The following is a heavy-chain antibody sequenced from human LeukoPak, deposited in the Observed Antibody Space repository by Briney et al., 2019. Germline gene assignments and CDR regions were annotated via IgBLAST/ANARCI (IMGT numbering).Heavy chain of an antibody. CDR1: GDSISSGDYY. CDR3: ARVNYDILTGFYYFDY. CDR2: ISSSGST. Sequence: NPSQTLSLTCTVSGDSISSGDYYWSWIRQPAGKGLEWIGRISSSGSTNYNPSLKSRVTISVDTSKNQFSLKLSSVTAADTAVYFCARVNYDILTGFYYFDYWGQGTLVTVSS. D-gene: IGHD3-9*01. V-gene: IGHV4-61*02. J-gene: IGHJ4*02.